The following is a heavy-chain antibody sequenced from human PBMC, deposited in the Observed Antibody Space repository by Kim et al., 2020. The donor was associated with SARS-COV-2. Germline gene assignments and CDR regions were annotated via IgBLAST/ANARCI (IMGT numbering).Heavy chain of an antibody. V-gene: IGHV4-59*13. D-gene: IGHD2-15*01. CDR3: ARDGHGGNGFDY. Sequence: SETLSLTCTVSGGSISSYYWSWIRQPPGKGLEWIGYIYYSGSTNYNPSLKSRVTISVDTSKNQFSLKLSSVTAADTAVYYCARDGHGGNGFDYWGQGTLVTVSS. CDR1: GGSISSYY. CDR2: IYYSGST. J-gene: IGHJ4*02.